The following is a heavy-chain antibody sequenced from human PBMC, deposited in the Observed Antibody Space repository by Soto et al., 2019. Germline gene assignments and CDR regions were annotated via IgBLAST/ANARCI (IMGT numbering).Heavy chain of an antibody. CDR1: GGTFSSYA. Sequence: SVKVSCKASGGTFSSYAISWVRQAPGQGLEWMGGIIPIFGTANYAQKFQGRVTITADKSTSTAYMELSSLRSEDTAVYYCARVGSVYDSSGYRGWFDPWGQGTLVTVSS. CDR3: ARVGSVYDSSGYRGWFDP. V-gene: IGHV1-69*06. J-gene: IGHJ5*02. CDR2: IIPIFGTA. D-gene: IGHD3-22*01.